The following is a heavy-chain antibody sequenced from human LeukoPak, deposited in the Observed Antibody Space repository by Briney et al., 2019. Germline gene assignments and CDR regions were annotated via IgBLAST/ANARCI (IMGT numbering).Heavy chain of an antibody. J-gene: IGHJ4*02. Sequence: ASVKVSCKASGYTFTSYYMHWMRQAPGQGLEWMGIINSSGGSTSYAQKFQGRVTMTRDTSTSTVYMELSSLRSEDTAVYYCARDHETYYYDSSGSPPDYWGQGTLVTVSS. V-gene: IGHV1-46*01. CDR1: GYTFTSYY. CDR2: INSSGGST. D-gene: IGHD3-22*01. CDR3: ARDHETYYYDSSGSPPDY.